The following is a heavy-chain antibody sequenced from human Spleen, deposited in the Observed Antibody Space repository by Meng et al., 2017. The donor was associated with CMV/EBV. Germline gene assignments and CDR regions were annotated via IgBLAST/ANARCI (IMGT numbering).Heavy chain of an antibody. D-gene: IGHD2-21*02. CDR1: AYTFTSYG. J-gene: IGHJ4*02. CDR3: ARVAYCGGDCSTVDY. Sequence: QVQLVQSGAEVKKPGASVKVSFKASAYTFTSYGISWVRQAPGQGLEWMGWISAYNGNTNYAQKLQGRVTMTTDTSTSTAYMELRSLRSDDTAVYYCARVAYCGGDCSTVDYWGQGTLVTVSS. V-gene: IGHV1-18*01. CDR2: ISAYNGNT.